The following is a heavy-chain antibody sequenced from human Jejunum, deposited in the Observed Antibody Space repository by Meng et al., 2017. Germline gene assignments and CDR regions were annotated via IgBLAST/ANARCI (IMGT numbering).Heavy chain of an antibody. Sequence: GESLKISCTGSGFTFDGYAMIWVRQPPGKGLEWVSFTTTFGDTTYYADSVKGRFTVSRDNSRNTLYVQMNSLRVEDTAVYYCATNTLHYDSSGYYYDGNDYWGQGTLVTVSS. J-gene: IGHJ4*02. D-gene: IGHD3-22*01. CDR1: GFTFDGYA. CDR3: ATNTLHYDSSGYYYDGNDY. CDR2: TTTFGDTT. V-gene: IGHV3-23*01.